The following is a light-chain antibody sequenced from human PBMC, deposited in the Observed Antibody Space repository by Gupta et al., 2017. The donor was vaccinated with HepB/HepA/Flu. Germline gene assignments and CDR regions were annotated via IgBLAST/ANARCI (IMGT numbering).Light chain of an antibody. Sequence: QSALTQPPSASGSPGQSVTISCPGTSSDVGGYIYVYWYQQRPGKAPKLMIYEVTKRPSGVPDRFSGSKSDNTASLTVSGLQAEDEADYYCSSYAGSNFWVFGGGTKLTVL. V-gene: IGLV2-8*01. CDR3: SSYAGSNFWV. J-gene: IGLJ3*02. CDR1: SSDVGGYIY. CDR2: EVT.